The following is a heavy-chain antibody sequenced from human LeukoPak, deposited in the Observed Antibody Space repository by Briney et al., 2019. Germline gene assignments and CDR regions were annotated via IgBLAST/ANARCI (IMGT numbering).Heavy chain of an antibody. V-gene: IGHV3-30*04. Sequence: GTSLRFSCAASGFQCRHYTMIWVRQAPGKGLERVALISYDGSNDYYADSVKGRFTISRDDSKNTVYLQMNSLRAEDTALYYCARDNNGDYWGQGTLVTVSS. CDR3: ARDNNGDY. D-gene: IGHD1-14*01. J-gene: IGHJ4*02. CDR2: ISYDGSND. CDR1: GFQCRHYT.